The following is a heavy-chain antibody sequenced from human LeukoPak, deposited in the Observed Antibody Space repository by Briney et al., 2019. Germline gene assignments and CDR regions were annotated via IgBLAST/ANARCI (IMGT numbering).Heavy chain of an antibody. V-gene: IGHV4-59*01. CDR3: ARRAPYYYDSSGFGAFDY. CDR2: IYYSGST. J-gene: IGHJ4*02. D-gene: IGHD3-22*01. Sequence: PSETLSLTCTVSGGSISSYYWSWIRRPPGKGLEWIGYIYYSGSTNYNPSLKSRVTISVDTSKNQFSLKLSSVTAADTAVYYCARRAPYYYDSSGFGAFDYWGQGTLVTVSS. CDR1: GGSISSYY.